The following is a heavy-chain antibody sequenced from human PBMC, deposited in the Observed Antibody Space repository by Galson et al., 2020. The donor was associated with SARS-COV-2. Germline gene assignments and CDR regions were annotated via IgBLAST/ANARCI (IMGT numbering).Heavy chain of an antibody. D-gene: IGHD4-17*01. Sequence: SETLSLTCTVSGGSIISYYWSWIRQPPGKGLEWIGYIYYSGSTNYNPSLKSRVTISVDTSKNQFSLKLSSVTAADTAVYYCARAEGEYGDYGYYGMDVWGQGTTVTVSS. CDR2: IYYSGST. J-gene: IGHJ6*02. CDR3: ARAEGEYGDYGYYGMDV. CDR1: GGSIISYY. V-gene: IGHV4-59*01.